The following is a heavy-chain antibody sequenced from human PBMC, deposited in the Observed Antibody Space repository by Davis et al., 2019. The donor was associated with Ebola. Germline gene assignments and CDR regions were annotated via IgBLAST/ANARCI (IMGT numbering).Heavy chain of an antibody. CDR1: GFTFSSYG. J-gene: IGHJ4*02. CDR2: ISYDGSNK. V-gene: IGHV3-30*03. Sequence: GESLKISCAASGFTFSSYGMHWVRQAPGKGLEWVAVISYDGSNKYYADSVSGRFTISRDNSKNTLYLQMNSLRAEDTAVYYCATDFTGSTSSYWGQGTLVSVSS. CDR3: ATDFTGSTSSY. D-gene: IGHD1-7*01.